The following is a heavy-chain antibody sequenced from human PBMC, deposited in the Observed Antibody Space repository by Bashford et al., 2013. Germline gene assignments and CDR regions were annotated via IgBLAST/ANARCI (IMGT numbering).Heavy chain of an antibody. Sequence: SETLSLTCAVYGGSFSGYYWSWIRQPPGKGLEWIGEINHSGSTNYNPSLKSRVTISVDTSKNQFSLKLSSVTAADTAVYYCARERGYNWNDGRRYFDNWGQGPWSPSPQ. J-gene: IGHJ4*02. CDR3: ARERGYNWNDGRRYFDN. D-gene: IGHD1-1*01. CDR2: INHSGST. CDR1: GGSFSGYY. V-gene: IGHV4-34*01.